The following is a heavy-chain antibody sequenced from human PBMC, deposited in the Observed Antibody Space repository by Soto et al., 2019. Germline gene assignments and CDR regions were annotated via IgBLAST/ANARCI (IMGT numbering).Heavy chain of an antibody. D-gene: IGHD3-10*01. J-gene: IGHJ4*02. V-gene: IGHV1-69*06. CDR1: GGTSNSYT. Sequence: QVQLVQSGAEVKKPGSSVKVSCEASGGTSNSYTINWVRQAPGQGLEWIGQVIPKYDSVNYAQRFQGRVSIRADNSTNTAYMELSSLRSEDTALYYCATWRSYSGSYCFDYWGQGTLVSVSS. CDR2: VIPKYDSV. CDR3: ATWRSYSGSYCFDY.